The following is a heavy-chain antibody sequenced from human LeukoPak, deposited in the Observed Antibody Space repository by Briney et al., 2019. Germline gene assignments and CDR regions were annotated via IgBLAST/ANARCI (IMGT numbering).Heavy chain of an antibody. J-gene: IGHJ4*02. CDR3: ARGQYYYGSGSYYIFDY. CDR1: GGSISSYY. V-gene: IGHV4-59*01. CDR2: IYYSGST. D-gene: IGHD3-10*01. Sequence: SETLSLTCTVSGGSISSYYWSWIRQPPGKGLEWIGYIYYSGSTNHNPSLKSRVTISVDTSKNQFSLKLSSVTAADTAVYYCARGQYYYGSGSYYIFDYWGQGTLVTVSS.